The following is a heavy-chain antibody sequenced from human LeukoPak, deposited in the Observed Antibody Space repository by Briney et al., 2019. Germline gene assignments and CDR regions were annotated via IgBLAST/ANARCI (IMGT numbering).Heavy chain of an antibody. V-gene: IGHV3-30*02. CDR2: IRYDGSNT. CDR3: AKELISTSCSYFDY. D-gene: IGHD2-2*01. J-gene: IGHJ4*02. Sequence: GGSLRLSCAASGFTFSNYVMHWVRQAPGKGLEWVAFIRYDGSNTYYADSVKGRFTISRDNSKNTLYLQMNSLRAEDTAVYYCAKELISTSCSYFDYWGQGTLVTVSS. CDR1: GFTFSNYV.